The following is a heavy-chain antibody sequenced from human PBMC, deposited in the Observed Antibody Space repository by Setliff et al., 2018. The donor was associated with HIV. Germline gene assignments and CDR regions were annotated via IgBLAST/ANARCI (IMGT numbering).Heavy chain of an antibody. V-gene: IGHV1-69*05. CDR1: GGTFSRYA. J-gene: IGHJ3*02. Sequence: SVKVSCQASGGTFSRYAINGVRQAPGQGPEWMGGSIPMFGTLNFAQKLQGRVTITTDESTSTAYMDLNSLRSEDTAVYYCARGHSHGYGYSGSYGPFDIWGQGTMVTVSS. D-gene: IGHD1-26*01. CDR2: SIPMFGTL. CDR3: ARGHSHGYGYSGSYGPFDI.